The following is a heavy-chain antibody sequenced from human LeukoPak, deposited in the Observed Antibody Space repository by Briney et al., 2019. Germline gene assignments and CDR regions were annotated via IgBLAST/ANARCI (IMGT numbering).Heavy chain of an antibody. J-gene: IGHJ4*02. CDR2: IYYSGNT. CDR1: GYSITNGYY. Sequence: SETLSLTCAVSGYSITNGYYWAWSRQSPGKGLEWIGNIYYSGNTYYNPSLKSRVTISVDTSKNQFSLMLSSVTAADTAVYYCARRYSNYFFDYWGQGTLVTVSS. V-gene: IGHV4-38-2*01. D-gene: IGHD4-11*01. CDR3: ARRYSNYFFDY.